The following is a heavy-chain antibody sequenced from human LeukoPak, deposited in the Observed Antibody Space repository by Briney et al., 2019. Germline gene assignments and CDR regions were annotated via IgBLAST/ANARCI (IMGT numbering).Heavy chain of an antibody. D-gene: IGHD5-18*01. CDR2: ITSGSGII. CDR3: ARGYSYLQPFDY. V-gene: IGHV3-48*03. Sequence: PGGSLRLSCAASGFTFSSYEMNWVRQAPGKGLEWISYITSGSGIIYYADSVKGRFTISRDNAKNSLYLQMSSLRAEDTAVHYCARGYSYLQPFDYWGQGTLVTVSS. CDR1: GFTFSSYE. J-gene: IGHJ4*02.